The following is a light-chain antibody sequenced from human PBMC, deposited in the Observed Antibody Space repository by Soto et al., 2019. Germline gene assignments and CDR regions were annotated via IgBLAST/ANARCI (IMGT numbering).Light chain of an antibody. CDR2: GAS. Sequence: EIVLTQSPGTLSLSPGERATLSCRARQSVSSSYLAWYQQKPGQAPRLLIYGASSRATGIPDRFSGSGSGTDFTLTIIRLEPEDFAVYYCQQYGSSPGYTFGQGTKLEIK. CDR1: QSVSSSY. V-gene: IGKV3-20*01. CDR3: QQYGSSPGYT. J-gene: IGKJ2*01.